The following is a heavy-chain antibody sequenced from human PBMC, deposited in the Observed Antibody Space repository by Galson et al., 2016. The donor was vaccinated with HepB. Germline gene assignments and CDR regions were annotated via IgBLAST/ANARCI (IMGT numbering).Heavy chain of an antibody. CDR1: GFTFSNAW. Sequence: SLRLSCAASGFTFSNAWMNWVRQAPGKGLEWVGRIKSKSDGGTTGYAAPVKGRFTISRDDSKNTLYLQMNSLRAEDTAVYFCAREPSGWENSGYFDYWGQGTVVTVSS. J-gene: IGHJ4*02. V-gene: IGHV3-15*07. CDR2: IKSKSDGGTT. CDR3: AREPSGWENSGYFDY. D-gene: IGHD1-26*01.